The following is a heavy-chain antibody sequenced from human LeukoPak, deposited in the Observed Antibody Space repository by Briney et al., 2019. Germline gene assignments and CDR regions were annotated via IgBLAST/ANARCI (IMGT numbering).Heavy chain of an antibody. CDR2: ISGYNGST. J-gene: IGHJ4*02. V-gene: IGHV1-18*01. D-gene: IGHD6-6*01. Sequence: GASVKVSCKTFGYTFTTFGISWARQAPGQGLEWMGWISGYNGSTNSSQKFQGRLTMTADTSTATAYMELRSLSYDDTAVYYCARDPPGRPYSSSSYGWGQGTLVTVSS. CDR3: ARDPPGRPYSSSSYG. CDR1: GYTFTTFG.